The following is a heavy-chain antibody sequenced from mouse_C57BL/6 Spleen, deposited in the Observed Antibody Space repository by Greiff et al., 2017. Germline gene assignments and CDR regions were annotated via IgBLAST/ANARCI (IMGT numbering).Heavy chain of an antibody. J-gene: IGHJ4*01. CDR3: ARGPTVVDAMDY. Sequence: EVQRVESGGGLVKPGGSLKLSCAASGFTFSSYAMSWVRQTPEKRLEWVATISDGGSYTYYPDNVKGRFTISRDNAKNNLYLQMSHLKSEDTAMYYCARGPTVVDAMDYWGQGTSVTVSS. CDR2: ISDGGSYT. V-gene: IGHV5-4*01. D-gene: IGHD1-1*01. CDR1: GFTFSSYA.